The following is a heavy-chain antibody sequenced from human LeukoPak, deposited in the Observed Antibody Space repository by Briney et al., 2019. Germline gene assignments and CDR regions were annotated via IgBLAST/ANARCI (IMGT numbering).Heavy chain of an antibody. CDR1: GASVSSYY. D-gene: IGHD6-13*01. Sequence: PSETLSLTCTVSGASVSSYYWSWIREPAGKGLEWIGHIYTGGNTNYNPSLKSRVTMSVDPSKNQFSLNLSSVTAADTAVYYCARGIADPYSFDSWGQGTLVTVSS. J-gene: IGHJ4*02. CDR2: IYTGGNT. V-gene: IGHV4-4*07. CDR3: ARGIADPYSFDS.